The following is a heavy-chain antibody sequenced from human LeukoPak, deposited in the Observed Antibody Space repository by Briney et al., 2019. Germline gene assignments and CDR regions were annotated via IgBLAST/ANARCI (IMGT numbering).Heavy chain of an antibody. CDR1: GGSISSYY. CDR2: IDYSGST. CDR3: ARDQEHCSGTSGYPYWYDS. D-gene: IGHD2-2*01. Sequence: SETLSLICTVSGGSISSYYWSWIRQPPGKGLEWIGYIDYSGSTNYNPSLKSRVTISVDTSKNQFSLKLSSVTAADTAVYFCARDQEHCSGTSGYPYWYDSWGQGTLVTVSS. J-gene: IGHJ5*01. V-gene: IGHV4-59*12.